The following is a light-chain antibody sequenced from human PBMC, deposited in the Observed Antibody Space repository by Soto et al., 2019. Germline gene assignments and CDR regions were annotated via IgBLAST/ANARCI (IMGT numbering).Light chain of an antibody. CDR3: MQHLQSWT. J-gene: IGKJ1*01. Sequence: DIVMTQSPLSLPVTPGEPASISCRSSQSLLHSNGYNYLDWYLQKPGQSPQLLIYLGSNRASGVPDRVSGSGSGTDFTLKISRVEAEDVGVYYFMQHLQSWTFGQRTKVEIK. CDR1: QSLLHSNGYNY. V-gene: IGKV2-28*01. CDR2: LGS.